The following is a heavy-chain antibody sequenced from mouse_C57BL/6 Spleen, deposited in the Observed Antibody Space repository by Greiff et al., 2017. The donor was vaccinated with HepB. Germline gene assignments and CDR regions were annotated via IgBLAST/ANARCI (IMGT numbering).Heavy chain of an antibody. CDR2: IYPSDSET. V-gene: IGHV1-61*01. CDR1: GYTFTSYW. J-gene: IGHJ1*03. D-gene: IGHD3-3*01. Sequence: VQLQQPGAELVRPGSSVKLSCKASGYTFTSYWMDWVKQRPGQGLEWIGNIYPSDSETHYNQKFKDKATLTVDKSSSTAYMQPSSLTSEDSAVYYCAREEGPWYFDVWGTGTTVTVSS. CDR3: AREEGPWYFDV.